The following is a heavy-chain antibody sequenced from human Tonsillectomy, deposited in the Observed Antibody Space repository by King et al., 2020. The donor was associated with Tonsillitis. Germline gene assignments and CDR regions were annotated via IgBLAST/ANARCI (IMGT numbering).Heavy chain of an antibody. J-gene: IGHJ4*02. D-gene: IGHD2-15*01. V-gene: IGHV3-23*04. CDR2: LSGSGGST. CDR1: GFTFSSYA. CDR3: AKPGGYCSGGSCPVGYFDY. Sequence: VQLVQSGGCLVQPGGSLRLSCAASGFTFSSYAMSGVRQAPGKGLEWVSALSGSGGSTYYAGSVECRVTISRDNSKNTLYLQMNSLRAEDTYVYYCAKPGGYCSGGSCPVGYFDYWGQGTLVTVSS.